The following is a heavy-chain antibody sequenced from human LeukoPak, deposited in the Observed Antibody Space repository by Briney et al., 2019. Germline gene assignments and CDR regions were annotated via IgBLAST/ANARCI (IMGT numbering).Heavy chain of an antibody. CDR3: ARGDDYGDS. J-gene: IGHJ4*02. V-gene: IGHV1-18*01. CDR1: GYTFSTFG. Sequence: ASVKVSCKASGYTFSTFGITCVRHTPGQGLEWLGWISANSGNTNYAQTFRGRVTMTTDTSTSSADMELRSLTSDETAVYYCARGDDYGDSWGQGTLVTVSA. D-gene: IGHD5-24*01. CDR2: ISANSGNT.